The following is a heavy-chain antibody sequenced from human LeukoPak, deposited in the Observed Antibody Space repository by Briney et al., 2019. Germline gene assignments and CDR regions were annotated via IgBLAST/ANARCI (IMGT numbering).Heavy chain of an antibody. Sequence: SVKVSCKASGGTFSSYAISWVRQAPGQGLEWMGGIIPIFGTANYAQKFQGRVTITADESTSTAYMELSSLRSEDTAVYYCASIPVNYYGSGSYYPGNWFDPWGQGTLVTVSA. CDR3: ASIPVNYYGSGSYYPGNWFDP. CDR2: IIPIFGTA. V-gene: IGHV1-69*01. J-gene: IGHJ5*02. CDR1: GGTFSSYA. D-gene: IGHD3-10*01.